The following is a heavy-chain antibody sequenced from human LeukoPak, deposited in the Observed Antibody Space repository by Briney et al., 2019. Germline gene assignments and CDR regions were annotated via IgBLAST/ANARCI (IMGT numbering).Heavy chain of an antibody. CDR1: GFTFSSYA. Sequence: PGGSLRLSCAASGFTFSSYAMSWVRQAPGKGLEWVSAISGSGSTYYADSVKGRFTISRDNSKNTLYQQMNSLRAEDTAVYHCAKDQRWESPHYLDSWGQGTLVTVSS. CDR3: AKDQRWESPHYLDS. CDR2: ISGSGST. D-gene: IGHD1-26*01. J-gene: IGHJ4*02. V-gene: IGHV3-23*01.